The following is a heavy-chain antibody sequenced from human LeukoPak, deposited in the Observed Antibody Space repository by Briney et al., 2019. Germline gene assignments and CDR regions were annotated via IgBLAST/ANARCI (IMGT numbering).Heavy chain of an antibody. CDR2: ISSSGSTI. CDR3: ARDITMIVVPDAFDI. J-gene: IGHJ3*02. V-gene: IGHV3-48*04. CDR1: GFTFSSYS. D-gene: IGHD3-22*01. Sequence: PGGSLRLSCAASGFTFSSYSMNWVRQAPGKGLEWVSYISSSGSTIYYADSVKGRFTISRDNAKNSLYLQMNSLRAEDTAVYYCARDITMIVVPDAFDIWGQGTMVTVSS.